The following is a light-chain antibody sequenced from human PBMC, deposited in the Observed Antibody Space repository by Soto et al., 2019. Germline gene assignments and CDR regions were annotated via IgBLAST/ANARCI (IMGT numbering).Light chain of an antibody. CDR1: RRLLHINGYNY. Sequence: DIVMTQSTLSLPVTPGEPASISCRSSRRLLHINGYNYLDWYLQKPGQSPRLLIYLGSNRASGVPDRFSGSGSGTDFTLKISRVEAEDVGVYYCMQPLQSWTFGQGTKVDIK. CDR2: LGS. V-gene: IGKV2-28*01. CDR3: MQPLQSWT. J-gene: IGKJ1*01.